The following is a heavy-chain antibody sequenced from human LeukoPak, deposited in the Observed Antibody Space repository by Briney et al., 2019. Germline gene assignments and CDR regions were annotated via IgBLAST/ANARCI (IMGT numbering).Heavy chain of an antibody. J-gene: IGHJ4*02. D-gene: IGHD3-9*01. Sequence: GESLKISCKGSGYSFTSYWIGWVRQLPGKGLEWMGIIYPGDSDTRYSPSFQGQGTISADKSISTASLQWNSLKASDTAIYYCTRSPDIDILTGYSRYYFDYWGQGTLVTVSS. CDR1: GYSFTSYW. CDR2: IYPGDSDT. V-gene: IGHV5-51*01. CDR3: TRSPDIDILTGYSRYYFDY.